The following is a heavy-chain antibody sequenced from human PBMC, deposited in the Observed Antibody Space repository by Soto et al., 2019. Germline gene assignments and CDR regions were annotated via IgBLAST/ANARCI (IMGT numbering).Heavy chain of an antibody. J-gene: IGHJ5*02. CDR3: ARMATFGTLNWFDP. CDR2: MNPNSGKG. V-gene: IGHV1-8*01. Sequence: ASVKVSCKASGYTFGNNDISWVRQGAGQGLEWMGWMNPNSGKGGYAQKFQGRVTMTRDTSTSTAYMELSRLTSDDTAIYYCARMATFGTLNWFDPWGQGTQVTVSS. D-gene: IGHD3-16*01. CDR1: GYTFGNND.